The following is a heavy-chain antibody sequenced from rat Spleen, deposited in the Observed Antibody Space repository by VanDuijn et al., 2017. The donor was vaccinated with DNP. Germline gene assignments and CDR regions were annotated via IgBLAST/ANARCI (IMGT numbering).Heavy chain of an antibody. V-gene: IGHV3-1*01. Sequence: EVQLQESGPGLVKPSQSLSLTCSVTGYSITSSYRWNWIRQFPGNKLEWIGHIRYSGSTSYNPSLKSRISITRDTSKNQFFLQLNSVTTEDTATYYCASYYYDGYYAMDAWGQGTSVTVSS. J-gene: IGHJ4*01. CDR2: IRYSGST. CDR3: ASYYYDGYYAMDA. CDR1: GYSITSSY. D-gene: IGHD1-12*02.